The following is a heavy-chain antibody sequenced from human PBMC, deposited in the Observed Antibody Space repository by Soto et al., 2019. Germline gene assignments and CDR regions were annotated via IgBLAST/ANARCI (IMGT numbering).Heavy chain of an antibody. CDR1: GGSISSNTYY. V-gene: IGHV4-39*01. CDR2: IYYSGST. J-gene: IGHJ4*02. CDR3: ARQSGSYYGRFDY. Sequence: QLQLQESGPGLVKPSETLSLTCTVSGGSISSNTYYWGWIRQPPGKGLEWIGSIYYSGSTYYNPSLKSRVTISVDTSKNQFSLKLSSVTAADTAVYYCARQSGSYYGRFDYWGQGTLVTVSS. D-gene: IGHD1-26*01.